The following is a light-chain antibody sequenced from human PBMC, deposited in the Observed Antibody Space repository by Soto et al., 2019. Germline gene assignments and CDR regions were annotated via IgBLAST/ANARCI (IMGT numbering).Light chain of an antibody. CDR3: CSYAGRNTVI. CDR1: STDVGSYNL. V-gene: IGLV2-23*01. Sequence: QSALTQPASVSGSPGQSITISCTGTSTDVGSYNLVSWYQQHPGKAPKFIIYEGVKWPSGVSNRFSGSKSGDTASLTISGLQAADEAYYYCCSYAGRNTVIFGGGTKLTVL. J-gene: IGLJ2*01. CDR2: EGV.